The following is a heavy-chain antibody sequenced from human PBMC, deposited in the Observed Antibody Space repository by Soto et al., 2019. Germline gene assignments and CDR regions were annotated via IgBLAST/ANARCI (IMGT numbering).Heavy chain of an antibody. Sequence: ASVKVSCKASGYTFTSYYMHWVRQAPGQGLEWMGWISAYNGNTNYAQELQGRVTMTTDTSTSTAYMELRSLRSDDTAVYYCARRAFVRECSSTSCYVWFDPWGQGTLVTVSS. CDR3: ARRAFVRECSSTSCYVWFDP. CDR1: GYTFTSYY. CDR2: ISAYNGNT. D-gene: IGHD2-2*01. J-gene: IGHJ5*02. V-gene: IGHV1-18*04.